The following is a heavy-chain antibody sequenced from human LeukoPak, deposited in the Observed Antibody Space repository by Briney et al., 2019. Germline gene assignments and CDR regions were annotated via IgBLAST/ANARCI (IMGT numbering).Heavy chain of an antibody. CDR1: GFSFSSYG. CDR2: IRYDGTNK. J-gene: IGHJ4*02. D-gene: IGHD3-10*01. CDR3: AKDDAWLRFGE. V-gene: IGHV3-30*02. Sequence: GGSLRLSCEASGFSFSSYGLHWVRQAPGMGLEWVAFIRYDGTNKYYADSVKGRFTISRDNSKNTLYLEVISLTAEDTAVYYCAKDDAWLRFGEWSQGTLVTVSS.